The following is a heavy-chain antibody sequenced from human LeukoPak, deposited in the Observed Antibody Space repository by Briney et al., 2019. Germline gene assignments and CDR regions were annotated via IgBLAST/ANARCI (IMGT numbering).Heavy chain of an antibody. CDR3: AKAAYYYGSGGIDY. CDR1: GFIFSNFE. D-gene: IGHD3-10*01. V-gene: IGHV3-48*03. J-gene: IGHJ4*02. Sequence: GGSLRLSCVASGFIFSNFEMNWVRQAPGKGLEWVSYISSSGSTIYYADSVKGRFTISRDNSKNTLYLQMNSLRAEDTAVYYCAKAAYYYGSGGIDYWGQGTLVTVSS. CDR2: ISSSGSTI.